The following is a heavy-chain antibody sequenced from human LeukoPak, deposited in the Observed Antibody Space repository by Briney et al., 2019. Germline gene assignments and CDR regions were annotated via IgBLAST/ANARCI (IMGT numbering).Heavy chain of an antibody. CDR1: GGSISSYY. CDR3: ARVDDFWSGYRD. D-gene: IGHD3-3*01. J-gene: IGHJ4*02. Sequence: SETLSLTCTVSGGSISSYYWSWIRQPPGKGLEWIGYIYYSGSTNYNPSLKSRVTISVDRSKNQFSLKLSSVTAADTAVYYCARVDDFWSGYRDWGQGTLVTVSS. V-gene: IGHV4-59*12. CDR2: IYYSGST.